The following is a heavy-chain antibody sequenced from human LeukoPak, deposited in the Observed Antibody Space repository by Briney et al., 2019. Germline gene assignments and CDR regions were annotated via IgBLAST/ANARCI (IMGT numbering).Heavy chain of an antibody. Sequence: GGSLRLSCAVSGFTFRSYWMNWDRQAPGKGLEWVAFISYDGSIKSYADSVKGRFAVSRDNSKNTPYLQMNSLRAEDTAFYYCAKSYDNGWYVCDYWGQGTLVTVSS. CDR2: ISYDGSIK. J-gene: IGHJ4*02. D-gene: IGHD6-19*01. CDR1: GFTFRSYW. V-gene: IGHV3-30*18. CDR3: AKSYDNGWYVCDY.